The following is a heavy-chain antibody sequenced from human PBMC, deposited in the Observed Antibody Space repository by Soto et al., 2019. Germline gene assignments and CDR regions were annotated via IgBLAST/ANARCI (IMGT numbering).Heavy chain of an antibody. V-gene: IGHV3-23*01. Sequence: GGSLRLSCAASGFTFSRYGMSWVRQAPGKGLEWVSGISGSGGSAYYADSVKGRFSISRDNSKNTLYLQMNSLRAEDTAVYYCAILPAPPSGSGWYPDFYGMDVWGQGTTVTVSS. D-gene: IGHD6-19*01. J-gene: IGHJ6*02. CDR3: AILPAPPSGSGWYPDFYGMDV. CDR2: ISGSGGSA. CDR1: GFTFSRYG.